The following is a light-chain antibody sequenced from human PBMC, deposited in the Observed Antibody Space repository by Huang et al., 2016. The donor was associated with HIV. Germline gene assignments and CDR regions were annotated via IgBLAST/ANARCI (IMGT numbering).Light chain of an antibody. CDR1: QGIGNS. J-gene: IGKJ2*01. CDR2: ETF. CDR3: QQYHEWPRT. Sequence: ERVLTQSPGTMSVSPGERATLSCRTSQGIGNSLAWYQLKPGQAPRLLIYETFISASDSPARFSGGGSEIDFTLTISGLQSEDSAVYYFQQYHEWPRTFGQGTKVEIK. V-gene: IGKV3-15*01.